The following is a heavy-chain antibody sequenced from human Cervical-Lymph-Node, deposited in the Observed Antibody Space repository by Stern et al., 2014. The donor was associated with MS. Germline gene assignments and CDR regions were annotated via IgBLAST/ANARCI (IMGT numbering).Heavy chain of an antibody. J-gene: IGHJ4*02. Sequence: EDQLVESGGGLVKPGGSLRLSCAASGFAFNGYHMNWVRQAPGKGLEWISSITRNSGNTYYSDSVKGRFTMSRGNAENSVFLQMNSLSVEDTAVYYCARGRVITRGYFEYWGQGTLVTVSS. CDR1: GFAFNGYH. CDR3: ARGRVITRGYFEY. CDR2: ITRNSGNT. D-gene: IGHD3-16*01. V-gene: IGHV3-21*01.